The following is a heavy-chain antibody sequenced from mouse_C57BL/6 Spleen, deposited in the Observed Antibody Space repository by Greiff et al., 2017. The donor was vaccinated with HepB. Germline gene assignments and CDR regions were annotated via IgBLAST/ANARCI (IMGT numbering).Heavy chain of an antibody. Sequence: VQLQQSGPELVKPGASVKISCKASGYAFSSSWMNWVKQRPGKGLEWIGRIYPGDGDTNYNGKFKGKATLTADKSSSTAYMQLSSLTSEDSAVYFCARAVPWFAYWGPGTLVTVSA. V-gene: IGHV1-82*01. CDR2: IYPGDGDT. CDR1: GYAFSSSW. J-gene: IGHJ3*01. CDR3: ARAVPWFAY.